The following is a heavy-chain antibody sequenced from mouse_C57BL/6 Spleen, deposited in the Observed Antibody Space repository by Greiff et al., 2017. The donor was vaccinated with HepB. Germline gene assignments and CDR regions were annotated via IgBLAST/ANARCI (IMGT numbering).Heavy chain of an antibody. CDR1: GFTFSSYA. V-gene: IGHV5-4*03. CDR3: ARGYYGSSFYWYFDV. D-gene: IGHD1-1*01. J-gene: IGHJ1*03. Sequence: EVMLVESGGGLVKPGGSLKLSCAASGFTFSSYAMSWVRQTPEKRLEWVATISDGGSYTYYPDNVKGRFTISRDNAKNNLYLQMSHLKSEDTAMYYCARGYYGSSFYWYFDVWGTGTTVTVSS. CDR2: ISDGGSYT.